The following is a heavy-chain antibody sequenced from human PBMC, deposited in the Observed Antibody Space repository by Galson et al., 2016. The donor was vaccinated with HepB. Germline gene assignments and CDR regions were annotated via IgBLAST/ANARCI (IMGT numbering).Heavy chain of an antibody. V-gene: IGHV3-9*01. CDR3: ARDLGKSVGTIAF. CDR1: GFSFQSFA. Sequence: SLRLSCAASGFSFQSFAMHWVRQAPGKGLEWVSGINWNSGYVDYGGSVKGRFTIFRDNAKNSLYLEMNSLTPDDSAFYYCARDLGKSVGTIAFWGQGILVTVSS. D-gene: IGHD5/OR15-5a*01. J-gene: IGHJ4*02. CDR2: INWNSGYV.